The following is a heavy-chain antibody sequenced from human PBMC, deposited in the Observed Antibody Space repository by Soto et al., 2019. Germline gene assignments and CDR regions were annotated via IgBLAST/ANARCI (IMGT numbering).Heavy chain of an antibody. J-gene: IGHJ6*02. CDR3: ARHDWARFYGMDG. CDR1: GVSIITSYY. V-gene: IGHV4-39*01. CDR2: IHYSGTT. D-gene: IGHD2-21*01. Sequence: SETLSLTCSVSGVSIITSYYGGWIRQSPGKGLEWIGSIHYSGTTYYNPSLKSRVTIFVDTSKSQFSLMLGSVTAADTAVYYCARHDWARFYGMDGWGQGTTVTVSS.